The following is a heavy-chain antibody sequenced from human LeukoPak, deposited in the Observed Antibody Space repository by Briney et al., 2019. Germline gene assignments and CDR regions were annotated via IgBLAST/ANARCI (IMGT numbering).Heavy chain of an antibody. CDR1: GYMFTGYY. J-gene: IGHJ6*03. Sequence: ASVKVSCKASGYMFTGYYMHWVRQAPGQGLEWMGWINPNSGGTNYAQKFQGRVTMTRDTSITTAYMDLNRLRSDDTAVYYCARVVAVTGTPVYYMDVWGKGTTVTVSS. D-gene: IGHD6-19*01. CDR3: ARVVAVTGTPVYYMDV. CDR2: INPNSGGT. V-gene: IGHV1-2*02.